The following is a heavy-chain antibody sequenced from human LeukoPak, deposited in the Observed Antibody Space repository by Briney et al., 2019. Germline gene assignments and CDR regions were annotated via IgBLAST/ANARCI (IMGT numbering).Heavy chain of an antibody. V-gene: IGHV1-8*01. CDR1: GYTFTSYD. CDR2: MNPNSGNT. D-gene: IGHD2-15*01. J-gene: IGHJ6*02. Sequence: ASVKVSCKASGYTFTSYDINWVRQATGQGLEWMGWMNPNSGNTGYAQKFQGRVTMTRNTSISTAYMELSSLRSEDTAVYYCARLVKGRKYCGGSCYSAWFYYGMDVWGQGTTVTVSS. CDR3: ARLVKGRKYCGGSCYSAWFYYGMDV.